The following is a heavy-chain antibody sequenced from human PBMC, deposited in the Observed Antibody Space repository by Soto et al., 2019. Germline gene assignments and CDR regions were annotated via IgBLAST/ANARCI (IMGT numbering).Heavy chain of an antibody. CDR3: ARDYDLRGCCLPPPYGPDGSGPARVVAADS. CDR2: ISTSGRTT. D-gene: IGHD2-15*01. J-gene: IGHJ5*01. Sequence: LRLCWAASGGPLRRYEMILGRQAPGQGLEWVSYISTSGRTTYYADSVKGRFTISRDNAKNSVFLQMNSLRADDTAVYYCARDYDLRGCCLPPPYGPDGSGPARVVAADS. V-gene: IGHV3-48*03. CDR1: GGPLRRYE.